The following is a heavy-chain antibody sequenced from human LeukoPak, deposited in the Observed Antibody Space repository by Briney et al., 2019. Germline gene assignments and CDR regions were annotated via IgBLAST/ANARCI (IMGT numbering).Heavy chain of an antibody. CDR3: TSNGYYSLDV. Sequence: SGTLPLTCAVSGASISSENWWSWVRQPPGKGLEWIGEIYHGGSTNYNPSLKSRVTISMDKSENQFSLKLSSVTAADTAVYYCTSNGYYSLDVWGQGTVVTVSS. V-gene: IGHV4-4*02. J-gene: IGHJ3*01. D-gene: IGHD3-22*01. CDR1: GASISSENW. CDR2: IYHGGST.